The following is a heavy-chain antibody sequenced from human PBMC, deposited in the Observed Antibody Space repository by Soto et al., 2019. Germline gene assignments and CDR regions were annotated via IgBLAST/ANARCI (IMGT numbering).Heavy chain of an antibody. J-gene: IGHJ4*02. D-gene: IGHD3-3*01. CDR3: ARSDFGKHYFDY. Sequence: PSETLSLTCTVSGGSISSYYWSWIRQPPGKGLEWIGYIYYSGSTNYNPSLKSRVTISVDTSKNQFSLKLSSVTAADTAVYYCARSDFGKHYFDYWGQGTLVTVSS. V-gene: IGHV4-59*08. CDR2: IYYSGST. CDR1: GGSISSYY.